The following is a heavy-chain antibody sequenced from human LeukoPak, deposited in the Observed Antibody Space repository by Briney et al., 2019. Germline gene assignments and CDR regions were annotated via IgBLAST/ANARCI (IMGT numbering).Heavy chain of an antibody. CDR2: ISGSGGST. CDR1: GFTFSSYA. Sequence: PGGPLRLSCAASGFTFSSYAMSWVRQAPGKGLEWVSAISGSGGSTYYAASVKGRFTISRDNSKNTLYLQMNSLRAEDTAVYYCAKDAARVDYYYYGMDVWGQGTTVTVSS. CDR3: AKDAARVDYYYYGMDV. V-gene: IGHV3-23*01. D-gene: IGHD6-13*01. J-gene: IGHJ6*02.